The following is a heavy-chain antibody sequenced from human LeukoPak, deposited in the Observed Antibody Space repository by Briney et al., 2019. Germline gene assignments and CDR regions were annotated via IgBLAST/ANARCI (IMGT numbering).Heavy chain of an antibody. V-gene: IGHV3-11*04. CDR2: ISSSGSTI. CDR1: GFTFSDYY. Sequence: PGGSLRLSCAASGFTFSDYYMSWIRQAPGKGLEWVSYISSSGSTIYYADSVKGRFTISRDNAKNSLYLQTNSLRAEDTAVYYCARDNHYDFWSGPKPINWFDPWGQGTLVTVSS. J-gene: IGHJ5*02. CDR3: ARDNHYDFWSGPKPINWFDP. D-gene: IGHD3-3*01.